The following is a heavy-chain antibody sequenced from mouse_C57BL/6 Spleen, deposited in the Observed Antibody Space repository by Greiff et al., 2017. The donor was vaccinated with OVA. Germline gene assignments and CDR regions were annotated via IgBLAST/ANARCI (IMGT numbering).Heavy chain of an antibody. Sequence: EVQVVESGGGLVQPGGSMKLSCAASGFTFSDAWMDWVRQSPEKGLEWVAEIRNKANNHATYYAESVKGRFTISRDDSKSSVYLQMNSLRAEDTGIYYCSIYYDYLYYYAMDYWGQGTSVTVSS. CDR2: IRNKANNHAT. V-gene: IGHV6-6*01. J-gene: IGHJ4*01. CDR3: SIYYDYLYYYAMDY. D-gene: IGHD2-4*01. CDR1: GFTFSDAW.